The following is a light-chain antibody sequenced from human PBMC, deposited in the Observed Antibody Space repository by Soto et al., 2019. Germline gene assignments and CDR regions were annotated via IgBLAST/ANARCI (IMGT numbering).Light chain of an antibody. J-gene: IGKJ1*01. V-gene: IGKV3-20*01. CDR2: GAS. Sequence: EIVLMESARTRAVSREGIATRSCRAIQSVSTNYLAWYQQKPGLAPRLLIYGASSRATGIPDRFSGSGSGTDFTLTISRLEHDDFAVYSCQEYGSSPPRTFGQGTKVDIK. CDR1: QSVSTNY. CDR3: QEYGSSPPRT.